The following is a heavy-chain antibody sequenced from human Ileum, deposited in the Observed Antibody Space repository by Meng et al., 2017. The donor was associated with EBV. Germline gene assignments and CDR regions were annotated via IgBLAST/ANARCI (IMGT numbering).Heavy chain of an antibody. V-gene: IGHV3-23*04. CDR3: AQTSGEGDFYTN. CDR1: GFKFSSFA. D-gene: IGHD3-3*01. J-gene: IGHJ4*02. Sequence: EGRMVESGGGFEQPGGSMRLSCTASGFKFSSFAMSWVRQAPGKGLEWVSTIFGSGSDTYYADSVDGRFTMSRDNSRNTLDLQMNSLRVEDAAVYYCAQTSGEGDFYTNWGQGTLVTVSS. CDR2: IFGSGSDT.